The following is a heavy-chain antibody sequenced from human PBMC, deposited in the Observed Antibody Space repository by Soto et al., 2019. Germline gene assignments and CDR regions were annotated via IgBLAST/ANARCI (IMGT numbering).Heavy chain of an antibody. CDR2: LYYGRSA. D-gene: IGHD3-22*01. Sequence: QVQLQESGPGLVKPSETLSLTCAVSGDSISSYYCMWIRQPPGKGLESIGYLYYGRSANYNPSLKGRFTLSXXTSTNQCSLTLSSMTAADTAVYYCALRSMAVVPEYWGQGTLVTVSS. J-gene: IGHJ4*02. V-gene: IGHV4-59*01. CDR1: GDSISSYY. CDR3: ALRSMAVVPEY.